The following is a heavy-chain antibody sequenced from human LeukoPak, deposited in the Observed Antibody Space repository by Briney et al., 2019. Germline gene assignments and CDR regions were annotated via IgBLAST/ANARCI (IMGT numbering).Heavy chain of an antibody. CDR2: INQDGSAK. CDR1: GFTFGSSS. CDR3: ARSAR. Sequence: GGSLRLSCAASGFTFGSSSMSWVRQAPGKGLEWVSNINQDGSAKYYVDSVKGRFTISRDNAKSSLYLQMNSLRAEDTAVYFCARSARWGGGTMITVSS. J-gene: IGHJ4*02. V-gene: IGHV3-7*01.